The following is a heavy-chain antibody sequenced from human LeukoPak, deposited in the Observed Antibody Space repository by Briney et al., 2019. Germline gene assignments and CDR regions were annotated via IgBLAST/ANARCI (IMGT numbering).Heavy chain of an antibody. CDR3: ARRSDFWSGSNWFDP. J-gene: IGHJ5*02. V-gene: IGHV4-38-2*01. D-gene: IGHD3-3*01. CDR2: IYHSGST. Sequence: SETLSLXCAVSGYSISSGYYWGWIRQPPGKGLEWIGSIYHSGSTYYNPSLKSRVTISVDTSKNQFSLKLSSVTAADTAVYYCARRSDFWSGSNWFDPWGQGTLVTVSS. CDR1: GYSISSGYY.